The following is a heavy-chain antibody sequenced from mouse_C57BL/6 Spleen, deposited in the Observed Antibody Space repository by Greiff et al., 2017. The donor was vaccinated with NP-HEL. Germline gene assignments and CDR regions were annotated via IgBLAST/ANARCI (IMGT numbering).Heavy chain of an antibody. CDR2: IDPSDSYT. CDR3: ARRAAQATGAMDD. D-gene: IGHD3-2*02. V-gene: IGHV1-69*01. J-gene: IGHJ4*01. Sequence: QVQLQQPGAELVMPGASVKLSCKASGYTFTSYWMHWVKQRPGQGLEWIGEIDPSDSYTNYNKKFKGKSTLTVDKSSSTAYMQLSSLTSEDSAVYYCARRAAQATGAMDDWGQGTSVTVSS. CDR1: GYTFTSYW.